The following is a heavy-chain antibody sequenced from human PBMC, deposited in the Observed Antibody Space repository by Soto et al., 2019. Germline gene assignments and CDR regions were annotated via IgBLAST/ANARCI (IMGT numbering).Heavy chain of an antibody. CDR3: ARDDRPYNWNAFDI. CDR1: GYTFTGYY. J-gene: IGHJ3*02. CDR2: INPNSGGT. Sequence: ASVKVSCKASGYTFTGYYMHWVRQAPGQGLEWMGWINPNSGGTNYAQKFQGWVTMTRDTSISTAYMELSRLRSDDTAVYYCARDDRPYNWNAFDIWGQGTMVTVSS. D-gene: IGHD1-20*01. V-gene: IGHV1-2*04.